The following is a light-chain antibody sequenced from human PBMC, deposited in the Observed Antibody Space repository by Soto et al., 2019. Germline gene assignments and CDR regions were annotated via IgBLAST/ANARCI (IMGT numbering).Light chain of an antibody. CDR3: QSYDSSLRGSV. CDR2: GNS. V-gene: IGLV1-40*01. J-gene: IGLJ3*02. Sequence: QSVLTQPPSVSGAPGQRVTISCTGSSSNIGAGYDVHWYQQLPGTAPKLLIYGNSNRPSGVPDRFSGSKSGTSASLAITGLQAVDEADYYSQSYDSSLRGSVFGGGTKLTVL. CDR1: SSNIGAGYD.